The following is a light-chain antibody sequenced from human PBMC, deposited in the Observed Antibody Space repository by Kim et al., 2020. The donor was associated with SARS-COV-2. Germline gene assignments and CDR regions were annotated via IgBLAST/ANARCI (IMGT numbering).Light chain of an antibody. CDR3: NSRDSSGNHWV. Sequence: ALGQTVGITCQGDSLRSYYASWYQQKPGQAPVLVIYGKNNLPSGIPDRFSGSSSGNTASLTITGAPAEDEADYYCNSRDSSGNHWVFGGGTQLTVL. J-gene: IGLJ3*02. V-gene: IGLV3-19*01. CDR1: SLRSYY. CDR2: GKN.